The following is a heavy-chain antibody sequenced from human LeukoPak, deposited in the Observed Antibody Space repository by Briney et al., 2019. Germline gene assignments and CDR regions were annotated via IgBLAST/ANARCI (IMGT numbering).Heavy chain of an antibody. D-gene: IGHD1-26*01. CDR2: ISYSGST. V-gene: IGHV4-59*12. CDR3: ARVPVNIWENWFDP. Sequence: KPSETLSLTCTFSGGSISSYYWSWIRQTPGKGLEWIGYISYSGSTNYNPSLKSRVTISVDTSKNQFSLRLSSVTAADTAVYYCARVPVNIWENWFDPWGQGTLVTVSS. CDR1: GGSISSYY. J-gene: IGHJ5*02.